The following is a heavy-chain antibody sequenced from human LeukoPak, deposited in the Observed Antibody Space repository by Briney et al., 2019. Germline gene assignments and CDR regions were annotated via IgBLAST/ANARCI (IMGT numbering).Heavy chain of an antibody. D-gene: IGHD1-1*01. CDR1: GGTFNNYA. CDR2: IIPISDTA. CDR3: ARVTGWNPLQAAHLDY. V-gene: IGHV1-69*06. Sequence: SVKVSCKASGGTFNNYAISWVRQAPGQGLEWMGGIIPISDTANDAQKFKGRVTITADKSTSTVYMELSSLRSEDTAVYYCARVTGWNPLQAAHLDYWGQGTLVTVPS. J-gene: IGHJ4*02.